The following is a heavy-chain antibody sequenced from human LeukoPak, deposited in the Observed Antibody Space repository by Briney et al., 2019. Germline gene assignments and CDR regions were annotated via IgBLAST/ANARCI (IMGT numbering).Heavy chain of an antibody. CDR2: ISSSSSSI. Sequence: GGSLRLSCVASGFTFSISSMSWVRQAPGKGLEWVSYISSSSSSIYDADSVRGRFTISRDNAKNSLYLQMNSLRAEDTAVYYCAGSILTGYPNFDYWGQGTLVTVSS. CDR3: AGSILTGYPNFDY. CDR1: GFTFSISS. V-gene: IGHV3-48*04. J-gene: IGHJ4*02. D-gene: IGHD3-9*01.